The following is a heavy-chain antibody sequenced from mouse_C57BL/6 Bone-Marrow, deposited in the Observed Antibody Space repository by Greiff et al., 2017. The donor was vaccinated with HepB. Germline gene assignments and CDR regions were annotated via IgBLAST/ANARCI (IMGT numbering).Heavy chain of an antibody. D-gene: IGHD2-2*01. CDR3: ARSVDGYDKAVNWDYAMDY. J-gene: IGHJ4*01. CDR2: ISYDGSN. Sequence: EVKLQESGPGLVKPSQSLSLTCSVTGYSITSGYYWNWIRQFPGNKLEWMGYISYDGSNNYNPSLKNRISITRDTSKNQFFLKLNSVTTEDTATYYCARSVDGYDKAVNWDYAMDYWGQGTSVTVSS. CDR1: GYSITSGYY. V-gene: IGHV3-6*01.